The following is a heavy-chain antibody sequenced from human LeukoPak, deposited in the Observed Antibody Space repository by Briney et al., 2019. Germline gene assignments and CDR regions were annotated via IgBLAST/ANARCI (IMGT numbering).Heavy chain of an antibody. V-gene: IGHV3-23*01. D-gene: IGHD3-22*01. Sequence: GGSLRLSCAASGFTFSSHAVSWVRHAPGKGLEWVSTITSSGGITYYEDSVMGRFTISRDNSKNTLYLQMNSLRAEDTAVYYCAKARQYYESDYWGQGPLVTVS. J-gene: IGHJ4*02. CDR2: ITSSGGIT. CDR3: AKARQYYESDY. CDR1: GFTFSSHA.